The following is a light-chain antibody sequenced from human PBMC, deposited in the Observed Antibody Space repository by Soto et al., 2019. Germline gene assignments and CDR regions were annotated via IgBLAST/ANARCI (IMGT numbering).Light chain of an antibody. J-gene: IGLJ2*01. CDR3: QSYDSTLSGYVV. V-gene: IGLV1-40*01. CDR2: GNS. Sequence: QDVVTQPPSVSGAPGQRVTISCTGSSSNIGAGYDVYWYQQLPGTAPKLLIHGNSNRPSGVPDRFSGSKSGTSASLAITGLQAEDEADYYCQSYDSTLSGYVVFGGGTQLTVL. CDR1: SSNIGAGYD.